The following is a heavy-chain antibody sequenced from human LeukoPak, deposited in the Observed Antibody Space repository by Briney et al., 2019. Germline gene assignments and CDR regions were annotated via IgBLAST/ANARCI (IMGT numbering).Heavy chain of an antibody. Sequence: SETLSLTCAVYGGSFSGYYWSWIRQPPGKGLEWIGSIYYSGSTYYNPSLKSRVTISVDTSKNQFSLKLSSVTAADTAVYYCARQGRDIVVVVAATTKLNWFDPWGQGTLVTVSS. CDR2: IYYSGST. CDR1: GGSFSGYY. J-gene: IGHJ5*02. CDR3: ARQGRDIVVVVAATTKLNWFDP. D-gene: IGHD2-15*01. V-gene: IGHV4-34*01.